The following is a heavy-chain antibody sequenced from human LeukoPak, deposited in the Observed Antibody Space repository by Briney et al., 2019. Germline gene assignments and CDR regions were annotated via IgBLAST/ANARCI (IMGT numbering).Heavy chain of an antibody. CDR3: AREREREGYSSSRMFDY. CDR2: VNPNSGDT. CDR1: GYTFTAYF. D-gene: IGHD6-13*01. Sequence: ASVKVSCKASGYTFTAYFMHWVRQAPGQGLEWMGRVNPNSGDTNYAQKFQGRVTTTRDTSLSTAHMELSSLRSDDTAMYYCAREREREGYSSSRMFDYWGQGTLVTVSS. J-gene: IGHJ4*02. V-gene: IGHV1-2*06.